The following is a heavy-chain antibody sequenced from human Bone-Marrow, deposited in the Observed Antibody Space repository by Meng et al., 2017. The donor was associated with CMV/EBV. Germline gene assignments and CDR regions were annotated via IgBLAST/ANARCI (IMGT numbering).Heavy chain of an antibody. CDR3: ARDLPSYYYGSGSYSGGMDV. Sequence: GGSLRLSCAMSGFTLSSYGMHWVRQAPGKGLVWVSRINSDGSSTSYADSVRGRFTISRDNAKNTLYLQMNSLRAEDTAVYYCARDLPSYYYGSGSYSGGMDVWGQGTTVTVSS. J-gene: IGHJ6*02. CDR2: INSDGSST. CDR1: GFTLSSYG. V-gene: IGHV3-74*01. D-gene: IGHD3-10*01.